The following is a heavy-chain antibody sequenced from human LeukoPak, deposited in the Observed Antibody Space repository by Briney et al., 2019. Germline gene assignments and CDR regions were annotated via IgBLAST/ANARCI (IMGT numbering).Heavy chain of an antibody. CDR2: INSRGTNI. CDR3: AREFSGNSFDY. D-gene: IGHD2/OR15-2a*01. J-gene: IGHJ4*02. Sequence: GGSLRLSCAASGFTFNDYYMYWIRQTPGKRLEWLSYINSRGTNIYYPDSVRGRFTISRDNAKNSLYLQMNNLRAEDTAVYYCAREFSGNSFDYWGQGTLVTVSS. V-gene: IGHV3-11*04. CDR1: GFTFNDYY.